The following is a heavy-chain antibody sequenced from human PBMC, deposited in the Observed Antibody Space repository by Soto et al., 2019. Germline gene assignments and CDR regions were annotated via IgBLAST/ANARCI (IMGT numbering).Heavy chain of an antibody. V-gene: IGHV3-21*01. CDR2: ISSSSSYI. Sequence: GGSLRLSCAASGFTFSSYSMNWVRQAPGKGLEWVSSISSSSSYIYYADSVKGRFTIARDNAKNSLYLQMHSLRAEDTAVYYCVRVGAIAVFLWACIPSTDVWGKGTTV. D-gene: IGHD6-19*01. CDR1: GFTFSSYS. CDR3: VRVGAIAVFLWACIPSTDV. J-gene: IGHJ6*03.